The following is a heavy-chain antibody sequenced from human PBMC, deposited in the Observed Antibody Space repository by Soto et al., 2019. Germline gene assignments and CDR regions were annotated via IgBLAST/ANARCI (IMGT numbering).Heavy chain of an antibody. V-gene: IGHV3-74*01. D-gene: IGHD3-3*01. CDR1: GFTFSAYW. J-gene: IGHJ5*02. CDR2: INPDGTKT. Sequence: GGSLRLSCAVFGFTFSAYWMHWVRQTPGKGLVWVSRINPDGTKTNYADSVEGRFTISRDNAKSTLYLQMNSLSAEDTAIYFCSSDTFGLRDTWGQGTLVTVSS. CDR3: SSDTFGLRDT.